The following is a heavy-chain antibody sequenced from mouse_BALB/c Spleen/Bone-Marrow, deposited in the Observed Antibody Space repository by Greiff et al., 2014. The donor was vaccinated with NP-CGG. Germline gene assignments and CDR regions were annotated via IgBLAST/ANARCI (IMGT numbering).Heavy chain of an antibody. CDR3: ASSGNYEGGAMDY. V-gene: IGHV14-3*02. Sequence: VQLQQPGAELVKPGASVKLSCTASGFNIKDTFMHWMKQRPGQGLEWNGRIDPANGITKYDPKFQGKATITTDTSSSTAYLQLSSLTSEDTAVYYCASSGNYEGGAMDYWGQGTSVTVSS. J-gene: IGHJ4*01. CDR2: IDPANGIT. D-gene: IGHD2-1*01. CDR1: GFNIKDTF.